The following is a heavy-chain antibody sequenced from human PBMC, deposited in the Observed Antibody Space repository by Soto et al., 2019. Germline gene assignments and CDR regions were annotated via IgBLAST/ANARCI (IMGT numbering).Heavy chain of an antibody. CDR1: GFTVSSNY. V-gene: IGHV3-53*04. CDR2: IYSGGNT. CDR3: ASWGYDYAFDI. Sequence: EVQLVESGGGLVQPGGSLRLSCAASGFTVSSNYMSWVRQAPGKGLEWVSVIYSGGNTYYADSVEGRFTISRHNSKNTLYLQMNSLRAVDTAVYYCASWGYDYAFDIWGQGTMVTVSS. J-gene: IGHJ3*02. D-gene: IGHD5-12*01.